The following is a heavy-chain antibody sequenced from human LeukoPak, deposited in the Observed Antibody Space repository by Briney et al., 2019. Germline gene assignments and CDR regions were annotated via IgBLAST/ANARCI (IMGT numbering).Heavy chain of an antibody. CDR3: ARARNDYGGNVGFDY. D-gene: IGHD4-23*01. J-gene: IGHJ4*02. CDR1: GGSISSGGYS. Sequence: SETLSLTCAVSGGSISSGGYSWSWIRQPPGKGLEWLGYIYHSGSTYYNPSLKSRVTISVDRSKNQFSLKLSSVTAADTAVYYCARARNDYGGNVGFDYWGQGTLVTVSS. V-gene: IGHV4-30-2*01. CDR2: IYHSGST.